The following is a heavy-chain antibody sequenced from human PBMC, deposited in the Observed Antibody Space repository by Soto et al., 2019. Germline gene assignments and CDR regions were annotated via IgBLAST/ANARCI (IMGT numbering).Heavy chain of an antibody. CDR1: GYTFTSYA. Sequence: ASVKVSCKASGYTFTSYAMHWVRQAPGQGLEWMGWINVGNGNTKYSQKFQGRVTITRDTSASTAYMELSSLRSEDTAVYYCASPRVDCSSATCYGADVWGQGTLVTVSS. CDR3: ASPRVDCSSATCYGADV. V-gene: IGHV1-3*01. D-gene: IGHD2-2*01. J-gene: IGHJ4*02. CDR2: INVGNGNT.